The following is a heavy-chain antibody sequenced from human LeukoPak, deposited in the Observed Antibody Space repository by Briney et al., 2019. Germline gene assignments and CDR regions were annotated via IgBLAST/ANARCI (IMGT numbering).Heavy chain of an antibody. V-gene: IGHV3-66*01. CDR2: IYSVGST. Sequence: GGSLRLSCAASGFTVSNNYMGWVRQAPAKGLEWVSVIYSVGSTYYADSVRGRFTISRDNSKNTLYLQMKSLRVEDTAVYYCTTELSYGDYYFDYWGQGTLVTVSS. CDR1: GFTVSNNY. CDR3: TTELSYGDYYFDY. J-gene: IGHJ4*02. D-gene: IGHD4-17*01.